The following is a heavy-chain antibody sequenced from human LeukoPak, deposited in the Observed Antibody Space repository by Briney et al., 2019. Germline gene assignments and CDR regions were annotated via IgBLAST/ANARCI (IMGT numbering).Heavy chain of an antibody. V-gene: IGHV1-46*01. CDR1: GYTFTNYY. CDR2: INPSGGST. D-gene: IGHD6-19*01. Sequence: ASVKVSCKASGYTFTNYYIHWVRQAPGQGLEWMGIINPSGGSTSYSQKFQGRVTMTRDTPTTTVYMELSSLKSEDTAVYYCARDVTAVAGTVSDYWGQGTLVTVSS. CDR3: ARDVTAVAGTVSDY. J-gene: IGHJ4*02.